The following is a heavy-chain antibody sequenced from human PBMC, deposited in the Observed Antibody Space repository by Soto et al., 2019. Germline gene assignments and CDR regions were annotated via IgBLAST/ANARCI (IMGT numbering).Heavy chain of an antibody. J-gene: IGHJ3*02. CDR1: GFTVSSNY. CDR2: IYSGGST. CDR3: ARCVAVAGTIAFDI. D-gene: IGHD6-19*01. Sequence: EVQLVESGGGLIQPGGSLRLSCAASGFTVSSNYMSWVRQAPGKGLEWVSVIYSGGSTDYADSVKGRFIISRDNSKNMLYLQMNSLRAEDTAVDYCARCVAVAGTIAFDIWGQGTTVTVSS. V-gene: IGHV3-53*01.